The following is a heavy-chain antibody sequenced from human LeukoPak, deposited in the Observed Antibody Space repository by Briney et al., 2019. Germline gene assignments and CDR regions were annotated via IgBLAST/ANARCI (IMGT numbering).Heavy chain of an antibody. CDR3: ARQYYDSTGYYYFDY. V-gene: IGHV4-39*01. CDR1: GDFITGSTYY. D-gene: IGHD3-22*01. CDR2: MYYSGST. Sequence: SETLSLTCTVSGDFITGSTYYWGWIRQPPGKGLESIGSMYYSGSTYSNPSLRSRVTMSADTSKNQFSLNLKSVTAADTAVYYCARQYYDSTGYYYFDYWGQGTLVTVS. J-gene: IGHJ4*02.